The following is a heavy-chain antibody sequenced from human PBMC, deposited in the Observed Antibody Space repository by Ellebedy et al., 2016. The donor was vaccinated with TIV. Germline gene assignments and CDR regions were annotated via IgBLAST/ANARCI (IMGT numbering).Heavy chain of an antibody. D-gene: IGHD4-17*01. J-gene: IGHJ5*02. Sequence: AASVKVSCKASGYTFTGYYMHWVRQAPGQGLEWMGWINPNSGGTNYAQKFQGRVTMTRDTSISTAYMELSRLRSDDTAVYYCARAYGGYGDYGDWFDPWGQGTLVTVSS. CDR1: GYTFTGYY. V-gene: IGHV1-2*02. CDR2: INPNSGGT. CDR3: ARAYGGYGDYGDWFDP.